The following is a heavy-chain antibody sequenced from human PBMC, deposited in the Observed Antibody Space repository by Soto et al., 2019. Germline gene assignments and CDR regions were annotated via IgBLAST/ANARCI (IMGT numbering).Heavy chain of an antibody. CDR3: ARDLRYADYESYGMDV. D-gene: IGHD4-17*01. CDR2: IYYSGST. J-gene: IGHJ6*02. CDR1: GGSISSGGYY. V-gene: IGHV4-31*03. Sequence: QVQLQESGPGLVKPSQTLSLTCTVSGGSISSGGYYWSWIRQHPGKGLEWIGYIYYSGSTYYNPSRKMRATIPVETSKNQFSLKLSSVTAAETAAYYCARDLRYADYESYGMDVWGQGTTVTVSS.